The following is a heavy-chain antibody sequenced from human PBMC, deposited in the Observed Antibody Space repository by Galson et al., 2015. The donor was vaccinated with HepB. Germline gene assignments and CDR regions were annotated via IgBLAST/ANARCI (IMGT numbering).Heavy chain of an antibody. Sequence: SLRLSCAASGFTFSSYAMHWVRQAPGKGLEWVAVISYDGSNKYYADSVKGRFTISRDNSKNTLYLQMNSLRAEDTAVYYCARDLKNVRIAVTYYGMDVWGQGTTVTVSS. CDR3: ARDLKNVRIAVTYYGMDV. D-gene: IGHD6-19*01. J-gene: IGHJ6*02. CDR2: ISYDGSNK. V-gene: IGHV3-30-3*01. CDR1: GFTFSSYA.